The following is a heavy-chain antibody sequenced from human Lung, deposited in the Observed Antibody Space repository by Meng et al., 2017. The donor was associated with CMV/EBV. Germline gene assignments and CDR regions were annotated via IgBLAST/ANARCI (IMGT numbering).Heavy chain of an antibody. D-gene: IGHD6-19*01. J-gene: IGHJ2*01. Sequence: GGSLRLSCAASGFTFSSYDMHWVRQATGKRLEWVSGIGTAGDTYYPGSVKGRFTISRENAKNSLYLQMNSLRAGDTAVYYCARAYGLVTGYSSGWSANWYFALWGRGNXVTVSS. V-gene: IGHV3-13*01. CDR2: IGTAGDT. CDR3: ARAYGLVTGYSSGWSANWYFAL. CDR1: GFTFSSYD.